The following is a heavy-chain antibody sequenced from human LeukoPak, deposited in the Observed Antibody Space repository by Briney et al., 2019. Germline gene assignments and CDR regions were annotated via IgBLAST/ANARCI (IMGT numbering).Heavy chain of an antibody. Sequence: PSETLSLTCTVSGGSISSSNCYWGWIRQPPGKGLEWIGNIYYSGSTYYNPSLKSRVTLSVGTSKSQFSLKLSSVTAADTAVYYCARLLFGPYYFDYWGQGTLVTVSS. D-gene: IGHD3-3*01. CDR1: GGSISSSNCY. CDR3: ARLLFGPYYFDY. CDR2: IYYSGST. J-gene: IGHJ4*02. V-gene: IGHV4-39*01.